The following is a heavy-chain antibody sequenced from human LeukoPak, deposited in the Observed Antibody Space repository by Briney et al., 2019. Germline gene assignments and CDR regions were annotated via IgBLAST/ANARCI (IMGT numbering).Heavy chain of an antibody. CDR2: ISGSGGST. V-gene: IGHV3-23*01. Sequence: GGSLRLSCAASGFTFSSYAMSWVRQAPGKGLEWVSAISGSGGSTYYADSVKGRFTISRDNSKNTLYLQMNGLRVEDTAVYYCARLAYCGGDCYSSYFDFWGQGTLVTVSS. CDR1: GFTFSSYA. J-gene: IGHJ4*01. CDR3: ARLAYCGGDCYSSYFDF. D-gene: IGHD2-21*02.